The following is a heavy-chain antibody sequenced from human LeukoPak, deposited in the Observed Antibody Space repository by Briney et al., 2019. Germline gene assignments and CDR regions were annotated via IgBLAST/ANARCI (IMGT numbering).Heavy chain of an antibody. Sequence: GASVKVSCKASGYTFTNSYIHWVRQAPGQGLEWMGIINPSGGSTSYAQKFQGRVTMTRDMSTSTVYMELSSLRSEDTAVYYCARGEGFSYCGGDCQPYNWFDPWGQGTLVTVSS. CDR1: GYTFTNSY. CDR3: ARGEGFSYCGGDCQPYNWFDP. J-gene: IGHJ5*02. CDR2: INPSGGST. D-gene: IGHD2-21*02. V-gene: IGHV1-46*01.